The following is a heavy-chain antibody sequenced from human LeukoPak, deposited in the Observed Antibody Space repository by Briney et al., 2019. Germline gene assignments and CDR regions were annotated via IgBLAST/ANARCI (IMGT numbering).Heavy chain of an antibody. J-gene: IGHJ3*02. CDR1: GFTLSNYN. Sequence: GGSLRLSCAASGFTLSNYNMNWVRQAPGKGLEWVSYISTSSITKYYADSVKGRFTISRDNAKNSLYLQMNSLRAEDTALYYCAKDSSPGAFDIWGQGTMVTVSS. CDR3: AKDSSPGAFDI. V-gene: IGHV3-48*04. CDR2: ISTSSITK. D-gene: IGHD6-6*01.